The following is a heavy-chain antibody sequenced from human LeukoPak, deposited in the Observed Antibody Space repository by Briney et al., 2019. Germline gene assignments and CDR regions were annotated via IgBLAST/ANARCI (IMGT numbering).Heavy chain of an antibody. J-gene: IGHJ4*02. D-gene: IGHD2-2*01. CDR3: ARGSTSDWPLDH. V-gene: IGHV1-2*06. CDR1: GYTFTVYY. CDR2: INPNTGGT. Sequence: ASVKVSCQASGYTFTVYYLHWVRQAPGQGLEWMGRINPNTGGTNYAQKFQGRVTITRDTSASTAYIELRSLRSEDTAMYYCARGSTSDWPLDHWGQETLVTISS.